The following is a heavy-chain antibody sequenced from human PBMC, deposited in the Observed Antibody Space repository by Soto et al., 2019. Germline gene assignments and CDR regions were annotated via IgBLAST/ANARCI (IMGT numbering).Heavy chain of an antibody. D-gene: IGHD4-17*01. J-gene: IGHJ6*02. CDR3: ARLKVMTTVTNHYYYYYGMDV. Sequence: GESLKISCKGSGYSFTSYWIGWVRQMPGKGLEWMGIIYPGDSDTRYSPSFQGQVTISADKSISTAYLQWSSLKASDTAVYYCARLKVMTTVTNHYYYYYGMDVWGQGTTVTVSS. V-gene: IGHV5-51*01. CDR1: GYSFTSYW. CDR2: IYPGDSDT.